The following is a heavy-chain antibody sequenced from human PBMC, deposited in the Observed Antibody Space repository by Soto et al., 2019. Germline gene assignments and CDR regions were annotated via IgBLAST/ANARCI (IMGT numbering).Heavy chain of an antibody. Sequence: SLRLSCAASGFTFSSYGMHWVRQAPGKGLEWVAVIWYDGSNKYYADSVKGRFTISRDNSKNTLYLQMNSLRAEDTAVYYCASWRYYGSGSYPFDYWGQGTLVTVSS. D-gene: IGHD3-10*01. CDR1: GFTFSSYG. J-gene: IGHJ4*02. V-gene: IGHV3-33*01. CDR3: ASWRYYGSGSYPFDY. CDR2: IWYDGSNK.